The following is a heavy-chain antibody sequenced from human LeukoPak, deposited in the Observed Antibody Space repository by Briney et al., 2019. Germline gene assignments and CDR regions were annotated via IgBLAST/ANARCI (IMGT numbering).Heavy chain of an antibody. CDR2: SNAGNGNT. CDR1: GYTFTSYA. Sequence: ASVKVSCKASGYTFTSYAMHWVRQAPGQRLEWMGWSNAGNGNTKYSQEFQGRVTITRDTSASTAYMELSSLRSEDMAVYYCARGAPRHCSGGSCCDGAFDIWGQGTMVTVSS. V-gene: IGHV1-3*02. D-gene: IGHD2-15*01. CDR3: ARGAPRHCSGGSCCDGAFDI. J-gene: IGHJ3*02.